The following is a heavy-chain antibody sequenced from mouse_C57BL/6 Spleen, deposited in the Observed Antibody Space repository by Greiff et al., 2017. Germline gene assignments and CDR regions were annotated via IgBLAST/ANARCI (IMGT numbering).Heavy chain of an antibody. CDR3: TRPMITTRYWYFDV. CDR2: IYPGNSDT. Sequence: VQLQQSGTVLARPGASVKMSCKTSGYTFTSYWMHWVKQRPGQGLEWIGAIYPGNSDTSYNQKFKGKAKLTAVTSASTAYMELSSLTNEDSAVYYCTRPMITTRYWYFDVWGTGTTVTVSS. J-gene: IGHJ1*03. D-gene: IGHD2-4*01. CDR1: GYTFTSYW. V-gene: IGHV1-5*01.